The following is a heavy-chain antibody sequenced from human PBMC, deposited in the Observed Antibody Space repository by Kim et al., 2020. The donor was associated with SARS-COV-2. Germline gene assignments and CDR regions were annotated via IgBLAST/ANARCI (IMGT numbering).Heavy chain of an antibody. CDR1: GVTFSSYA. Sequence: SVKVSCKASGVTFSSYAISWVRQAPGQGLEWMGGIIPIFGTANYAQKFQGRVTITADESTSTAYMELSSLRSEDTAVYYCASTDYAIPSPFDYWGQGTLVTVSS. D-gene: IGHD3-9*01. J-gene: IGHJ4*02. CDR2: IIPIFGTA. V-gene: IGHV1-69*13. CDR3: ASTDYAIPSPFDY.